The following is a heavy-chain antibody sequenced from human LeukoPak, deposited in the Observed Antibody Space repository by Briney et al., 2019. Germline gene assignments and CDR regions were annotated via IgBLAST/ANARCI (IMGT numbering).Heavy chain of an antibody. CDR2: IYHSGST. V-gene: IGHV4-30-2*01. D-gene: IGHD2-2*02. CDR3: ARIRAGYCSSTSCYRASYYYYGMDV. Sequence: NPSETLSLTCAVSGGSISSGGYSWSWIRQPPGKGLEWIGYIYHSGSTYYNPSLKSRVTISVDRSKNQFSLKLSSVTAADTAVYYCARIRAGYCSSTSCYRASYYYYGMDVWGQGTTVTVSS. CDR1: GGSISSGGYS. J-gene: IGHJ6*02.